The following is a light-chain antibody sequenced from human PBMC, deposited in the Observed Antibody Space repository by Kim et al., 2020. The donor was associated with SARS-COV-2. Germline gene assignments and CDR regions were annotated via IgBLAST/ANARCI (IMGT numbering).Light chain of an antibody. CDR1: ALPKQY. CDR2: KDS. Sequence: SYELTQPPSVSVSPGQTARITCSGDALPKQYAYWYQQKPGQAPVLVIYKDSERPSGIPERFSGSSSGTTVTLTIRGVQAEDEADYYCQSAESSGTYVVFSGGTQLTVL. J-gene: IGLJ2*01. V-gene: IGLV3-25*03. CDR3: QSAESSGTYVV.